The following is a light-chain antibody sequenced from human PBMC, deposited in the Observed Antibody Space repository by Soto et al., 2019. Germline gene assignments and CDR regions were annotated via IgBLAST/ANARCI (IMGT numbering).Light chain of an antibody. CDR2: GAS. J-gene: IGKJ1*01. CDR3: QQYGTSPGT. CDR1: PSVSGSN. V-gene: IGKV3-20*01. Sequence: IVLTQSPGTLTLSPGERATLSCRASPSVSGSNLARSYQKPGQAPRLVSYGASSRATRIPDRFSGSGPGTDFTLTISRLEPQDFPVYYCQQYGTSPGTFGQGTKVDI.